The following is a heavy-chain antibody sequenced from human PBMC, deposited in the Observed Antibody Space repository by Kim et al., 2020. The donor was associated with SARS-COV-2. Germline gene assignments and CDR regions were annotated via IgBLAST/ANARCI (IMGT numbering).Heavy chain of an antibody. D-gene: IGHD2-15*01. J-gene: IGHJ6*02. CDR2: IKPYNGDT. V-gene: IGHV1-46*01. CDR3: ARLRRTSRWGLDV. Sequence: ASVKVSCKASENIFTSYSMHWVRQAPGQGLEWMGIIKPYNGDTTYAQRFQGRITMTRDTSTSTVYMEVTSLRSEDTAVYYCARLRRTSRWGLDVWGQGTTVTVSS. CDR1: ENIFTSYS.